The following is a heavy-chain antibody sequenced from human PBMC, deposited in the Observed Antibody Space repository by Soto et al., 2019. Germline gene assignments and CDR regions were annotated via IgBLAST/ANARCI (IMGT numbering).Heavy chain of an antibody. CDR2: LSYDGSNK. CDR3: AKDLGGSYY. D-gene: IGHD1-26*01. CDR1: GFTFSSYG. Sequence: GGSLSLSCAASGFTFSSYGMHWVRQAPGKGLEWVAVLSYDGSNKYYADSVKGRFTISRDNSKNTLYLQMNSLRAEDTAVYYCAKDLGGSYYWGQGTLVTVSS. J-gene: IGHJ4*02. V-gene: IGHV3-30*18.